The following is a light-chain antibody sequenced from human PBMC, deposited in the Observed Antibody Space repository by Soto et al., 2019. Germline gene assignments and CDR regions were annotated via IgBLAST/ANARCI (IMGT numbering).Light chain of an antibody. J-gene: IGLJ1*01. V-gene: IGLV2-14*02. CDR1: NSDVGSYNL. Sequence: QSALTQPASVSGSPGQSITISCTGTNSDVGSYNLVSWYQHHPGKAPKLMIYEGSQRPSGVSNRFSGSKSGNTASLTISGLQAEDEADYYCSSYTSSSTLAVFGTGTKVTVL. CDR2: EGS. CDR3: SSYTSSSTLAV.